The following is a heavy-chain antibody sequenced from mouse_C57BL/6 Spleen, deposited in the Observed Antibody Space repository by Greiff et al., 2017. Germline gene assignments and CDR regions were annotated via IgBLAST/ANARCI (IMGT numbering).Heavy chain of an antibody. CDR2: IHPNSGST. D-gene: IGHD1-1*01. V-gene: IGHV1-64*01. CDR1: GYTFTSYW. J-gene: IGHJ1*03. Sequence: QLQQPGAELVKPGASVKLSCKASGYTFTSYWMHWVKQRPGQGLEWIGMIHPNSGSTNYNEKFKSKATLTVDKSSSTAYMQLSSLTSEDSAVYYCARGFYYYGSRYFDVWGTGTTVTVSS. CDR3: ARGFYYYGSRYFDV.